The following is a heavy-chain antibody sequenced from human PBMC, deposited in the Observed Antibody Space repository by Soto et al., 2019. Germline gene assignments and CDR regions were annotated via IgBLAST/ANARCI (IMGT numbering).Heavy chain of an antibody. V-gene: IGHV3-30*03. D-gene: IGHD2-15*01. J-gene: IGHJ6*02. CDR1: GFSFSTYG. CDR2: ISNDGSNK. Sequence: GGSLRLSCAASGFSFSTYGMHWVRQAPGKGLEWVAFISNDGSNKYYADSVKGRFTISRDNSKNTLYLQMNSLRAEDTAVYYCTRKTPTNGMSVWGQGTTVTVS. CDR3: TRKTPTNGMSV.